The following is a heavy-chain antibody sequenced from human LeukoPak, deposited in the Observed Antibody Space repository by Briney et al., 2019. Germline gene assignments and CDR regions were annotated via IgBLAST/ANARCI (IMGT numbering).Heavy chain of an antibody. D-gene: IGHD4-17*01. V-gene: IGHV5-51*01. Sequence: GESLKISCKGSGYRFTSYWIGWVRQMPGKGLEWMGIIYPGDSDTRYSPSFQGQVTISADKSISTAYLQWSSLKASDTATYYCARQPSTVTTIRSGLDYWGQGTLVTVSS. CDR3: ARQPSTVTTIRSGLDY. CDR2: IYPGDSDT. CDR1: GYRFTSYW. J-gene: IGHJ4*02.